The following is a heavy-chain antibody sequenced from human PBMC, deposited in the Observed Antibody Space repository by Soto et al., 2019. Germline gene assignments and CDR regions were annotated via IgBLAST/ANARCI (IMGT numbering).Heavy chain of an antibody. CDR3: ARLGKPDGDSVVSVSNYSYMDV. D-gene: IGHD4-17*01. CDR2: IYYSGST. CDR1: GGSISGYY. Sequence: QVHLQESGPGLVKPSETLSLTCTVSGGSISGYYWSWIRQPPGRGLEWIGYIYYSGSTNYNASLKGRVTISVNRSKHHFSLKVSSVTASDTAVYYCARLGKPDGDSVVSVSNYSYMDVWGKGSTVTVSS. J-gene: IGHJ6*03. V-gene: IGHV4-59*08.